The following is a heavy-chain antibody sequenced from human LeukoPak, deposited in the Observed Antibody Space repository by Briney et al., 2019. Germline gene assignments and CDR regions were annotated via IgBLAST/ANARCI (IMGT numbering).Heavy chain of an antibody. J-gene: IGHJ4*02. V-gene: IGHV3-21*06. Sequence: GGSLRLSCAASGFTFSSYSMNWVRQAPGKGLEWVSSISSSSSYIYYADSVKGRLTISRDNAKNSLYLQMNSLRAEDTAVHYCARDDRDYVWGSYSDYWGQGTLVTVSS. CDR3: ARDDRDYVWGSYSDY. CDR1: GFTFSSYS. D-gene: IGHD3-16*01. CDR2: ISSSSSYI.